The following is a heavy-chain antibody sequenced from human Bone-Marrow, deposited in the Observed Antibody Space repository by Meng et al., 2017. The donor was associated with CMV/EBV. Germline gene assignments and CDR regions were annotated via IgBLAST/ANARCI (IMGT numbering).Heavy chain of an antibody. D-gene: IGHD3-22*01. CDR1: GYSFTGSY. J-gene: IGHJ2*01. Sequence: ASVKVSCKASGYSFTGSYIHWVRQAPGQGLEWMGWINPNSGGTNYAQKFQGRVTMTRDTSISTAYMELSRLRSDDTAVYYCARGGGITMIVVVINNWYFDLWGRGTLVTVSS. CDR2: INPNSGGT. CDR3: ARGGGITMIVVVINNWYFDL. V-gene: IGHV1-2*02.